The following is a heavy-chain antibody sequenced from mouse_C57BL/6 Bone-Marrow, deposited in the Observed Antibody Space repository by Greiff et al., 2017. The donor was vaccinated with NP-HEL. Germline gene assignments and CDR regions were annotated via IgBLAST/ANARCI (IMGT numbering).Heavy chain of an antibody. Sequence: EVQLVESGGGLVQPGGSLSLSCAASGFTFTDYYMSWVRQPPGKALEWLGFIRNKANGYTTEYSASVKGRFTISRDNSQSILYLQMNALRAEDSATYYCARCAGSSYDWYFDVWGTGTTVTVSS. V-gene: IGHV7-3*01. J-gene: IGHJ1*03. CDR3: ARCAGSSYDWYFDV. D-gene: IGHD1-1*01. CDR2: IRNKANGYTT. CDR1: GFTFTDYY.